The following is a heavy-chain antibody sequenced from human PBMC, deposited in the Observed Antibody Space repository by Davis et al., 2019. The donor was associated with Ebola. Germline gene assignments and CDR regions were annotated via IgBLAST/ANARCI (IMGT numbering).Heavy chain of an antibody. D-gene: IGHD2-15*01. CDR3: ARDASRYCSSGTCYPYYYYYGMDV. CDR2: ISSDSDYI. Sequence: GESLKISCAASGFTFSTYSMSWVRQAPGKELEWVSSISSDSDYIYYADSAKGRFTISRDNSKNTLYLQMNSLRAEDTAVYYCARDASRYCSSGTCYPYYYYYGMDVWGQGTTVTVSS. J-gene: IGHJ6*02. V-gene: IGHV3-21*01. CDR1: GFTFSTYS.